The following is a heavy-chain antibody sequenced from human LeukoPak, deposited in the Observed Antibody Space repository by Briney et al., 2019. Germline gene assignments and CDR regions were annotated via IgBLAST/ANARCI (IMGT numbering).Heavy chain of an antibody. V-gene: IGHV4-38-2*02. CDR3: ARVGGSGWFDY. CDR1: GYSISSGYY. Sequence: SETLCLTCTASGYSISSGYYWGGSRQPPGKGVEWIGMIYHSGSTCYNPSLKRRVTISVDTSKNQFSLKLSSVTAADTAVYYCARVGGSGWFDYWGQGTLVTVSS. J-gene: IGHJ4*02. CDR2: IYHSGST. D-gene: IGHD6-19*01.